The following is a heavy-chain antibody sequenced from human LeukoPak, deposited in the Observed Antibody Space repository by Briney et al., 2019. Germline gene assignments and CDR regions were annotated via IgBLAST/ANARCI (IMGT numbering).Heavy chain of an antibody. CDR1: GFTVSSNY. Sequence: GGSLRLSCAASGFTVSSNYMSWVRQAPGKGLEWGSVIYSGGSTYYADSVKGRFTISRDNSKNTLYLQMNSLRAEDTAVYYCARGYSGYDYFDYWGQGTLVTVSS. J-gene: IGHJ4*02. D-gene: IGHD5-12*01. CDR2: IYSGGST. V-gene: IGHV3-53*01. CDR3: ARGYSGYDYFDY.